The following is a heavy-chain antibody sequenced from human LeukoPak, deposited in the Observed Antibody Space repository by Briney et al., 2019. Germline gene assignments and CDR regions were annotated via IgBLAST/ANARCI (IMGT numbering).Heavy chain of an antibody. V-gene: IGHV1-18*01. CDR3: ARVEWELTDDWFDP. CDR1: GYTFTSYG. D-gene: IGHD1-26*01. Sequence: ASVKVSCKASGYTFTSYGISWVRQAPGQGLEWMGWISAYNGNTNYAQKLQGRVTMTTDTSTNTAYMELRSLRSDDTAVYYCARVEWELTDDWFDPWGQGTLVTVSS. CDR2: ISAYNGNT. J-gene: IGHJ5*02.